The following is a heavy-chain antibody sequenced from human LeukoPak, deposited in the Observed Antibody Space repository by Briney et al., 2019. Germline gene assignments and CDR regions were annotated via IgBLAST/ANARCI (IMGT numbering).Heavy chain of an antibody. V-gene: IGHV3-48*03. J-gene: IGHJ6*03. CDR3: ASLTAAAPYYYYYMDV. D-gene: IGHD6-13*01. CDR1: GFTFSSYE. CDR2: ISSSGSTI. Sequence: GGSLRLSCAASGFTFSSYEMNWVRQAPGKGLEWVSYISSSGSTIYYADSVKGRFTISRDNAKNSLYLQMNSLRAEDTAVYYCASLTAAAPYYYYYMDVWGKGTTVTVSS.